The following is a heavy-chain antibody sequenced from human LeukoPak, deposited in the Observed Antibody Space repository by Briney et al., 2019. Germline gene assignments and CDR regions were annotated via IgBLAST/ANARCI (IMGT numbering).Heavy chain of an antibody. CDR1: GYTFTSYY. CDR3: ARDGRSWAYEPDY. V-gene: IGHV1-46*01. CDR2: INPSGGST. J-gene: IGHJ4*02. D-gene: IGHD1-26*01. Sequence: ASVKVSCKASGYTFTSYYMHWVRQAPGQGLEWMGIINPSGGSTSYAQKVQGRVTMTTDTSTSTAYMELRSLRSDDTAVYYCARDGRSWAYEPDYWGQGTLVTVSS.